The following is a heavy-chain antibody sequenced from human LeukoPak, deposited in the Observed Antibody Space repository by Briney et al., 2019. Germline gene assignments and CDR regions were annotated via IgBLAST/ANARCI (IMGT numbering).Heavy chain of an antibody. J-gene: IGHJ6*02. V-gene: IGHV1-2*02. CDR3: ARDGSEDYDILTGQYYYYGMDV. CDR1: GYTFTGYY. Sequence: ASVKVSCKASGYTFTGYYMHWVRQAPGQGLEWMGWISPNSGGTNYAQKFQGRVTMTTDTSTSTAYMELRSLRSDDTAVYYCARDGSEDYDILTGQYYYYGMDVWGQGTTVTVSS. D-gene: IGHD3-9*01. CDR2: ISPNSGGT.